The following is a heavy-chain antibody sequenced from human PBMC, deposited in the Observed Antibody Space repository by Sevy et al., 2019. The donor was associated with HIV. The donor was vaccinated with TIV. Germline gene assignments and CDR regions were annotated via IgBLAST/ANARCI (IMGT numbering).Heavy chain of an antibody. CDR1: GGSITSLY. CDR3: AGENAWGRGYS. Sequence: SETLSLTCTVSGGSITSLYWNWIRQPPGKGLEWIANIYYNGHINYNPSLKSRVTLTLDTSKNQFSLRLGSVTAADTTMYYCAGENAWGRGYSWGQGTLVTVSS. D-gene: IGHD1-26*01. V-gene: IGHV4-59*08. CDR2: IYYNGHI. J-gene: IGHJ4*02.